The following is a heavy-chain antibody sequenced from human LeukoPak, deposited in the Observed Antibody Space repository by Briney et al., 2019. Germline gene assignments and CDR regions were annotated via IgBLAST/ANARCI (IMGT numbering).Heavy chain of an antibody. CDR2: VYSGGST. D-gene: IGHD4-17*01. V-gene: IGHV3-66*02. CDR1: GSTVSSNY. Sequence: GPSLRLACAASGSTVSSNYMSWARQDAREWMEWVSVVYSGGSTYYIHSVKGRFTNSRDNSKNTLYLQVNSLIAEGTAVYYCARDPGGDYFYYGMDVWGQGPSVSV. J-gene: IGHJ6*01. CDR3: ARDPGGDYFYYGMDV.